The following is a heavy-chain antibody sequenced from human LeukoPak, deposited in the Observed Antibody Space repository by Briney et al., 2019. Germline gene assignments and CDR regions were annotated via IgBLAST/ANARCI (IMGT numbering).Heavy chain of an antibody. Sequence: TGGSLRLSCAASGFTFSSYAMSWVRQAPGKGLEWVSAISGSGGSTYYADSVKGRFTISRDNSKNTLYLQMNSLRAEDTAVYYCAKDDNFWSGLYHYWGQGTLVTVSS. CDR2: ISGSGGST. V-gene: IGHV3-23*01. CDR1: GFTFSSYA. J-gene: IGHJ4*02. CDR3: AKDDNFWSGLYHY. D-gene: IGHD3-3*01.